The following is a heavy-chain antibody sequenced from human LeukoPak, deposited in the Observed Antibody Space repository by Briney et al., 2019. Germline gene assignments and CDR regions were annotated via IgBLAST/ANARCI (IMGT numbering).Heavy chain of an antibody. J-gene: IGHJ5*02. Sequence: GGSLRLSCAASGFTFSSYWMSWVRQAPGKGLEWVANIKQDGSEKYYVDSVKGRFTISRDNAKNSLYLQMNGLRAEDTAVYYCARESGYCSGGSCYPTEYNWFDPWGQGTLVTVSS. V-gene: IGHV3-7*01. CDR1: GFTFSSYW. D-gene: IGHD2-15*01. CDR3: ARESGYCSGGSCYPTEYNWFDP. CDR2: IKQDGSEK.